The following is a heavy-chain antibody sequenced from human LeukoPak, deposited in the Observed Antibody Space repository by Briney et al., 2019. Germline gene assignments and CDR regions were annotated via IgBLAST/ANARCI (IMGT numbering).Heavy chain of an antibody. CDR3: AKSPTLDYYDSSGYYDYFDY. CDR2: ISGSGGST. V-gene: IGHV3-23*01. CDR1: GFTFSRYG. Sequence: GGSLRLSCAASGFTFSRYGMHWVRQAPGKGLEWVSAISGSGGSTYYADSVKGRFTISRDNSKNTLYLQMNSLRAEDTAVHYCAKSPTLDYYDSSGYYDYFDYWGQGTLVTVSS. D-gene: IGHD3-22*01. J-gene: IGHJ4*02.